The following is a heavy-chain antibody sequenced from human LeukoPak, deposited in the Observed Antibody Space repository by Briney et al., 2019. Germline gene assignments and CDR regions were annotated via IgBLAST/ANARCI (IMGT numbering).Heavy chain of an antibody. CDR3: ARHYYDSSGYGAFDI. Sequence: SETLSLTCTVPGGSISSYYWSWIRQPPGKGLEWIGYIYYSGSTNYNPSLKSRVTISVDTSKNQFSLKLSSVTAADTAVYYCARHYYDSSGYGAFDIWGQGTMVTVSS. CDR1: GGSISSYY. V-gene: IGHV4-59*08. J-gene: IGHJ3*02. CDR2: IYYSGST. D-gene: IGHD3-22*01.